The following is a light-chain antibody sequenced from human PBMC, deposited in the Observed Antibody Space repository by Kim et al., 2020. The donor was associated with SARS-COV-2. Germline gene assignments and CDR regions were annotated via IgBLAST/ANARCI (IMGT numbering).Light chain of an antibody. J-gene: IGKJ4*01. CDR1: QTLSSGY. CDR2: GAY. CDR3: QQFGTSLVT. V-gene: IGKV3-20*01. Sequence: ENVLTQSPGTLSLSPGERATLTCRASQTLSSGYLAWYQQKPGQPPRLVIHGAYTRATGIPDRFSGSGSETDFTLTISRLEAEDFAVYYCQQFGTSLVTFGGGTKVEIK.